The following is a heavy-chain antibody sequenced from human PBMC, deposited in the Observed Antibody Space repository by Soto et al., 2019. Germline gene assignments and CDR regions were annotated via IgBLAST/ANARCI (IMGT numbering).Heavy chain of an antibody. V-gene: IGHV1-18*01. CDR3: ARHHGPTTSENWFDP. CDR2: ISTYSGDT. J-gene: IGHJ5*02. CDR1: GYTFVTYD. Sequence: QVHLVQSGVEVKTPGASVKVSCQASGYTFVTYDIRWVRQAPGQGLEWMGWISTYSGDTKYAQKCQGRVTMTTDTSTTTAYLELRSMRSDDTAVYYCARHHGPTTSENWFDPWGHGTLVTVSS. D-gene: IGHD5-12*01.